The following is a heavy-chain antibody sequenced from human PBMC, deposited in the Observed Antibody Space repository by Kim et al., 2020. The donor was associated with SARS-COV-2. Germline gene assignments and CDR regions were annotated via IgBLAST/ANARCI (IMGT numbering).Heavy chain of an antibody. V-gene: IGHV3-64D*06. D-gene: IGHD1-7*01. J-gene: IGHJ4*02. CDR2: TTRSGDGS. Sequence: GGSLRLSCAGSGFTFSDFSIRWVRRAPGKGLECVSATTRSGDGSFSADAVGGRFTISRENSKNTLYLQMNSLGLEDTSLYYCVRYGRNYGAVLWGQGTLVSVSS. CDR1: GFTFSDFS. CDR3: VRYGRNYGAVL.